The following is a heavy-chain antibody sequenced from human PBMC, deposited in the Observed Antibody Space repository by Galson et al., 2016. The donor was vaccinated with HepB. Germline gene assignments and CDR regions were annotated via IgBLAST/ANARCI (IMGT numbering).Heavy chain of an antibody. Sequence: ETLSLTCTVSGGSISSYYWSWVRQPPGKGLEVIGYVYYDGSTRYNPSLESRVSISIGTSKKQFSLKLTSVTAADTAVYYCARVSTSFDDWGQGTRVTVSS. CDR2: VYYDGST. J-gene: IGHJ4*02. CDR1: GGSISSYY. V-gene: IGHV4-59*01. CDR3: ARVSTSFDD.